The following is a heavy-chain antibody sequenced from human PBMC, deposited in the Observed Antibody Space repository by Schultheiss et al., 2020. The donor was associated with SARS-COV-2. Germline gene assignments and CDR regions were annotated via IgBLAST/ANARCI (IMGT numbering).Heavy chain of an antibody. CDR1: GFTFSSYW. V-gene: IGHV3-21*01. D-gene: IGHD2-15*01. CDR3: ARGPDIVVVVAATPTVDY. CDR2: ISSSSSYI. J-gene: IGHJ4*02. Sequence: GGSLRLSCAASGFTFSSYWMHWVRQAPGKGLEWVSSISSSSSYIYYADSVKGRFTISRDNAKNSLYLQMNSLRAEDTAVYYCARGPDIVVVVAATPTVDYWGQGTLVTVSS.